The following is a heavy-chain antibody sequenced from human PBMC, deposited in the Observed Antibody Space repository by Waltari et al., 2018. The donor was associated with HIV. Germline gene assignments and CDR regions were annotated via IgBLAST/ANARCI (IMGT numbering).Heavy chain of an antibody. D-gene: IGHD6-13*01. CDR1: GFTVSSVY. CDR3: ARDTTVVGTRYFDY. CDR2: IHSSGGT. V-gene: IGHV3-53*01. J-gene: IGHJ4*01. Sequence: EVQLVESGGGLIQPGGSLRLSCAASGFTVSSVYMSWVRQAPGKGLEWVSVIHSSGGTNYADSVKGRLTISRDNSKNTLYLQMNSLGAEDTAVYYCARDTTVVGTRYFDYWGRGTLVTVSS.